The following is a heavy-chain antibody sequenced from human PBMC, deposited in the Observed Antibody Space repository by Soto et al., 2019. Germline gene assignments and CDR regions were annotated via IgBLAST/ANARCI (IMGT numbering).Heavy chain of an antibody. J-gene: IGHJ6*02. CDR3: ARPLRGYSYDYGMDV. Sequence: ASVKVSCKASGGTFSSYAISWVRQAPGQGLEWMGGIIPIFGTANYAQKFQGRVTITADESTSTAYMELSSLRSEDTAVYYCARPLRGYSYDYGMDVWGQGTTVTVSS. CDR2: IIPIFGTA. D-gene: IGHD5-18*01. CDR1: GGTFSSYA. V-gene: IGHV1-69*13.